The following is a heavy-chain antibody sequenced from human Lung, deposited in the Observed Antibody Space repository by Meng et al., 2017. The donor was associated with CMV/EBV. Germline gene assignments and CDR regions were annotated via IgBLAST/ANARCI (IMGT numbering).Heavy chain of an antibody. J-gene: IGHJ4*02. CDR2: IRTRGYGATT. D-gene: IGHD4-11*01. V-gene: IGHV3-49*04. CDR3: SSPTTLSRSVDF. Sequence: GGSLRLXCVPSGFMFRDYPMTWVRQAPGRGLGWVALIRTRGYGATTEYAASVKGRFTVSRDDSNSIVYLQMNSLKTEDTAVYFGSSPTTLSRSVDFWGRGTLVTVSS. CDR1: GFMFRDYP.